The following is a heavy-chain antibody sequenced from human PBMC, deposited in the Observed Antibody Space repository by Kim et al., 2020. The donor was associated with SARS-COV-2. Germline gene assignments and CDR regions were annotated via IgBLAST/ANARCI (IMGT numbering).Heavy chain of an antibody. Sequence: ASVKVSCIASGYFFNTYDINWVRQASGQGLEWLGWVTPSTGNTGYAQKFQGRVTVTRDTSIRTAYMELSNLRYEDTAVYYCARTTTGWPNWFDSWGQGTL. J-gene: IGHJ5*01. CDR1: GYFFNTYD. CDR3: ARTTTGWPNWFDS. D-gene: IGHD6-19*01. CDR2: VTPSTGNT. V-gene: IGHV1-8*02.